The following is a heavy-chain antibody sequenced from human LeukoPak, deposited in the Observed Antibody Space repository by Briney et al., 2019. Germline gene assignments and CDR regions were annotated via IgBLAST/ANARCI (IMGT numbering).Heavy chain of an antibody. V-gene: IGHV5-51*01. J-gene: IGHJ4*02. CDR1: GYSFTTYW. D-gene: IGHD3-10*01. CDR3: ARHSGSGSYRSPSGY. CDR2: INPGDSDT. Sequence: GESLKISCKGSGYSFTTYWIAWVRQMPGKGLEWMGIINPGDSDTTYSPSFQGQVTISADKSINTAYLQWSSLKASDTAIYYCARHSGSGSYRSPSGYWGQGTLVTVSS.